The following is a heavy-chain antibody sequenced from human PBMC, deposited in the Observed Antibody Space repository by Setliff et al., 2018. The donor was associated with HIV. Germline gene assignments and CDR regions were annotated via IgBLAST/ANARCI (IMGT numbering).Heavy chain of an antibody. CDR3: ASGEDSGSYGEPFNS. CDR1: GGSLSGYY. Sequence: SETLSLTCAVYGGSLSGYYWTWIRQPPGKGLEWIGEIKHSGSTNYNPSLKSRVIISVDLPNNQFSLKLHSVTAADTAVYYCASGEDSGSYGEPFNSWGQGALVTVSS. CDR2: IKHSGST. V-gene: IGHV4-34*01. J-gene: IGHJ4*02. D-gene: IGHD1-26*01.